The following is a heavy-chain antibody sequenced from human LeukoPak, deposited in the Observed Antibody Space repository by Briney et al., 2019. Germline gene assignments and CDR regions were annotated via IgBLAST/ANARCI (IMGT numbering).Heavy chain of an antibody. J-gene: IGHJ6*02. D-gene: IGHD5-12*01. CDR2: IKSKTDGGTT. V-gene: IGHV3-15*01. CDR3: SEEATGYYYGMDV. CDR1: GFTFSNFW. Sequence: GGSLRLSCAASGFTFSNFWMSWVRQAPGKGLEWVGRIKSKTDGGTTDYAAPVKGRFTISRDDSKNTLYLQMNSLKTEDTAVYYCSEEATGYYYGMDVWGQGTTVTVS.